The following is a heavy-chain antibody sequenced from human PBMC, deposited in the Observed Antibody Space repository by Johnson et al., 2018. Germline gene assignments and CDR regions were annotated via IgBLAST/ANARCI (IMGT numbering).Heavy chain of an antibody. J-gene: IGHJ4*02. CDR1: YG. Sequence: YGMHWVRQAPGKGLEWVAVIWYDGSNKYYADSVRGRFTISRGSSKNTLYLQMHSLRAEDTAVYYCARDGLNSYYYDSSGFYDYWGQGTLVTVSS. CDR3: ARDGLNSYYYDSSGFYDY. V-gene: IGHV3-33*01. CDR2: IWYDGSNK. D-gene: IGHD3-22*01.